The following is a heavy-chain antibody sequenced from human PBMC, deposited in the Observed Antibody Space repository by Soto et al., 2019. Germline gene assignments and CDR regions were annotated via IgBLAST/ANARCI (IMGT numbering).Heavy chain of an antibody. CDR1: GYTFTSYY. CDR3: AADATAWQQMVPSDY. J-gene: IGHJ4*02. Sequence: GASVKVSCKASGYTFTSYYMHWVRQARGQRLEWIGWIAVGSGYTNYAQRFQDRVTLTRDMSTATTYMELSRLTSEDTAIYYCAADATAWQQMVPSDYWGQGTLVTVSS. CDR2: IAVGSGYT. D-gene: IGHD2-8*01. V-gene: IGHV1-58*02.